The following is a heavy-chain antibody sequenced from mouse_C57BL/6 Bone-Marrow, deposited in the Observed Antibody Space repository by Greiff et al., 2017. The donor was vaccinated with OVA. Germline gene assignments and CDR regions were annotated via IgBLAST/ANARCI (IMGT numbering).Heavy chain of an antibody. J-gene: IGHJ1*03. Sequence: EVNLVESEGGLVQPGSSMKLSCTASGFTFSDYYMAWVRQVPEKGLEWVANINYDGSSTYYLDSLKSRFIISRDNAKNILYLQMSRLKSEDTATYYCARDLWYFDVWGTGTTVTVSS. V-gene: IGHV5-16*01. CDR1: GFTFSDYY. CDR3: ARDLWYFDV. CDR2: INYDGSST.